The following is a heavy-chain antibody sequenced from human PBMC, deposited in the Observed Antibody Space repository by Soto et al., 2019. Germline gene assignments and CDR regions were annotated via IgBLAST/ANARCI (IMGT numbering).Heavy chain of an antibody. J-gene: IGHJ6*03. D-gene: IGHD2-2*01. CDR1: GGSISSYY. V-gene: IGHV4-59*01. Sequence: SETLSLTCTVSGGSISSYYWSWIRQPPGKGLEWIGYIYYSGSTNYNPSLKSRVTISVDTSKNQFSLKLSSVTAADTAVYYCARGASVVVPAASGVDYYYYMDVWGKGTTVTVSS. CDR3: ARGASVVVPAASGVDYYYYMDV. CDR2: IYYSGST.